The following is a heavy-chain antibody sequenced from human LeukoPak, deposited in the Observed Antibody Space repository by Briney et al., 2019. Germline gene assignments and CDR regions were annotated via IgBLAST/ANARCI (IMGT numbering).Heavy chain of an antibody. J-gene: IGHJ3*02. CDR3: ARLSSWQQLGYAFDI. D-gene: IGHD6-13*01. V-gene: IGHV4-59*08. Sequence: PSETLSLTCTVSGGSISSYYWSWIRQPPGKGLEWIGYIYYSGSTNYNPSLKSRVTISVDTSKNQFSLKLSSVTAADTAVYYCARLSSWQQLGYAFDIWGQGTMVTVSS. CDR2: IYYSGST. CDR1: GGSISSYY.